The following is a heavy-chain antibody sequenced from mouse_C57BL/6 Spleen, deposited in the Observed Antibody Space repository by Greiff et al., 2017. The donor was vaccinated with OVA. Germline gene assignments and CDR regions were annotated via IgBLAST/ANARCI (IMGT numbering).Heavy chain of an antibody. CDR1: GYTFTSYW. J-gene: IGHJ3*01. Sequence: QVQLQQPGAELVMPGASVKLSCKASGYTFTSYWMHWVKQRPGQGLEWIGEIDPSDSYTNYNQKFKGKSTLTVDKSSSTAYMQLSSLTSEDSAVYYGARSTGYGSREEFAYWGQGTLVTVSA. D-gene: IGHD1-1*01. CDR3: ARSTGYGSREEFAY. V-gene: IGHV1-69*01. CDR2: IDPSDSYT.